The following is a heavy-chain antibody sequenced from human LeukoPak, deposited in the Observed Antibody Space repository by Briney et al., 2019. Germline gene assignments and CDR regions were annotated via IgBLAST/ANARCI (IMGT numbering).Heavy chain of an antibody. Sequence: GGSLRLSXAASGFTLSSHAMSWIRQAPGEGLKWVSLITASGDSTYYADSVKGRITISRDNSKNMLFLQMNSLRAEDTAVYYCAKVRGSSWGPLDYWGQGTLVTVSS. CDR2: ITASGDST. CDR3: AKVRGSSWGPLDY. V-gene: IGHV3-23*01. D-gene: IGHD6-13*01. CDR1: GFTLSSHA. J-gene: IGHJ4*02.